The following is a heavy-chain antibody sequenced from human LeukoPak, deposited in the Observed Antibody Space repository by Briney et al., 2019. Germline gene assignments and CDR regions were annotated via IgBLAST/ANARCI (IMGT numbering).Heavy chain of an antibody. CDR2: ISTSGYST. CDR3: AKESYCSSTSCLDYYYYGMDV. V-gene: IGHV3-23*01. CDR1: GFTFSNSA. J-gene: IGHJ6*02. Sequence: PGGSLRLSCAASGFTFSNSAMSWVRQAPGKGLEWVSAISTSGYSTYYADSVKGRFTISRDNSKNTLYLQMNSLRAEDTAVYYCAKESYCSSTSCLDYYYYGMDVWGQGTTVTVSS. D-gene: IGHD2-2*01.